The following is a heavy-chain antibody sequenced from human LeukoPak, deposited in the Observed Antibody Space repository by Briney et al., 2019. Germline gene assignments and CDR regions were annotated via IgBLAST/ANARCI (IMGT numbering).Heavy chain of an antibody. CDR1: GYTFIGYY. J-gene: IGHJ5*02. Sequence: ASVKVSCKASGYTFIGYYMHWVRQAPGQRLEWMGWINTGNGNTKYSQEFQGRVTITRDTSASTAYMELSSLRSEDMAVYYCARGAKFRSYGSGTYYTSLPFDPWGQGTLVTVSS. V-gene: IGHV1-3*03. CDR2: INTGNGNT. D-gene: IGHD3-10*01. CDR3: ARGAKFRSYGSGTYYTSLPFDP.